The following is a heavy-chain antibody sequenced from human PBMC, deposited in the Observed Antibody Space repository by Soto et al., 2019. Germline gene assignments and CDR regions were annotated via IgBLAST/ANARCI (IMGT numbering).Heavy chain of an antibody. CDR3: VRDRRQWLVTGGFDY. CDR1: GFTFSNYA. D-gene: IGHD6-19*01. Sequence: GGSLRLSCAASGFTFSNYAMYWVRQAPGKGLEWVAAISYDGANKYYADSVKGRFTISRDNSKNTLFLQMSSLRAEDTAVYYCVRDRRQWLVTGGFDYWGQGTLVTVSS. J-gene: IGHJ4*02. CDR2: ISYDGANK. V-gene: IGHV3-30-3*01.